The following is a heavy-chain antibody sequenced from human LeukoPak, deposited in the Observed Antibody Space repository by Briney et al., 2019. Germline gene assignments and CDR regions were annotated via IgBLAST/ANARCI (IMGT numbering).Heavy chain of an antibody. D-gene: IGHD3-22*01. CDR1: GYTITNNW. Sequence: AAVKVSCKASGYTITNNWMHCVRQAPVQGLEWMGWINPSSGGTNYAQKFQGRVTVTRDTSISTAYMDLSRLRSDDTAVYYCARAGVWDYSDSSGYHNAGFDIWGQGTMVTVSS. CDR3: ARAGVWDYSDSSGYHNAGFDI. CDR2: INPSSGGT. V-gene: IGHV1-2*02. J-gene: IGHJ3*02.